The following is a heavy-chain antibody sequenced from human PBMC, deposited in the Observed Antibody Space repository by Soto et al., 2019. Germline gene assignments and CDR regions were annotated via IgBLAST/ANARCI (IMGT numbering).Heavy chain of an antibody. V-gene: IGHV3-30*18. CDR2: VSYDGNHK. Sequence: QVQLVESGGGVIHPGTSLSLSCGSSGFTFRSFGMYWVRQAPGKGLEWVAVVSYDGNHKYYADSVKGRFTVSRDNAKNMLYLQMNSLRGEDTAVYYCAKDVGQQLVLNYGMDVWGQGTTVTVSS. CDR1: GFTFRSFG. CDR3: AKDVGQQLVLNYGMDV. J-gene: IGHJ6*02. D-gene: IGHD6-13*01.